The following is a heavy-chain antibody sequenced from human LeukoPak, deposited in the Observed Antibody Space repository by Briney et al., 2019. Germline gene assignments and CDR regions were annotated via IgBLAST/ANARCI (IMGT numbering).Heavy chain of an antibody. CDR1: GGSFSGYY. J-gene: IGHJ4*02. Sequence: SETLSLTCAVYGGSFSGYYWSWIRQPPGKGLEWIGEINHSGSTNYNPSLKSRVTISVDTSKNQFSLKLSSVTAADTAVYYCARDVYGGSGSLYLGYFDYWGQGTLVTVSS. CDR2: INHSGST. V-gene: IGHV4-34*01. CDR3: ARDVYGGSGSLYLGYFDY. D-gene: IGHD3-10*01.